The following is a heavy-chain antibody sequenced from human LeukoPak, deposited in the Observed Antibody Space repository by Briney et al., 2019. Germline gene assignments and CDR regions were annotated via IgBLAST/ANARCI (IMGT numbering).Heavy chain of an antibody. CDR3: ARGVTAHPGHVDY. J-gene: IGHJ4*02. V-gene: IGHV3-21*01. CDR1: GFTFSSYS. Sequence: PGGSLRLSCAASGFTFSSYSMNWVRQAPGKGLEWVSSISSSSSYIYYADSVKGRFTIPRDNAKNSLYLQMNSLRAEDTAVYYCARGVTAHPGHVDYWGQGTLVTVSS. D-gene: IGHD2-21*02. CDR2: ISSSSSYI.